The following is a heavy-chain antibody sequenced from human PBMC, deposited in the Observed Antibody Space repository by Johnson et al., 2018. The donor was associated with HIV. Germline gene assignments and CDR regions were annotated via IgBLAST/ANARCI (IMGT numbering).Heavy chain of an antibody. J-gene: IGHJ3*02. CDR1: GFTFTGSA. Sequence: MLLVESGGGVVQPGGSLKLSCAASGFTFTGSAIHWVRQASGQGLEWVGRIRNKAKNYATEYGASVKGRFTISRDNSKNTLYLQMISLRGEDTAVCYCARDRREYSSSRWPDAFDIWGQGTMVTVSS. CDR2: IRNKAKNYAT. D-gene: IGHD6-6*01. V-gene: IGHV3-73*01. CDR3: ARDRREYSSSRWPDAFDI.